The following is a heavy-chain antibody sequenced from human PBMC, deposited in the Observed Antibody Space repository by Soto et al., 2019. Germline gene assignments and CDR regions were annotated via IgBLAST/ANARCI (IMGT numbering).Heavy chain of an antibody. J-gene: IGHJ5*02. CDR2: IYYSGST. D-gene: IGHD6-13*01. V-gene: IGHV4-30-4*01. Sequence: SETLSLTCTVSGGSISSGDYYWSWIRQPPGKGLEWIGYIYYSGSTYYNPSLKSRVTISVDTSKNQFSLKLSSVTAADTAVYYCARGFEISQLVFHPTLWFDPWGQGTLVTVSS. CDR3: ARGFEISQLVFHPTLWFDP. CDR1: GGSISSGDYY.